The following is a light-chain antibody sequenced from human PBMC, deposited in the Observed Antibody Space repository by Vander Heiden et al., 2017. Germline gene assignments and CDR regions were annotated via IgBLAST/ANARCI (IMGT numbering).Light chain of an antibody. Sequence: QAELTLPPSLPASPGASASPTCTLRSGISVGTYRIYWYQQKSGSPPQYLLGYTSDSDNQQGSGVPSRFSGSKDASANAGILLISGLQSEDEADYYCMIWHSSAWVFGGGTKLTVL. CDR3: MIWHSSAWV. J-gene: IGLJ3*02. CDR2: YTSDSDN. CDR1: SGISVGTYR. V-gene: IGLV5-45*01.